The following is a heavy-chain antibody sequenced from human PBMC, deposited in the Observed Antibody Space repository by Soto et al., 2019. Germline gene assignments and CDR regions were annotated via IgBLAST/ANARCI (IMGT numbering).Heavy chain of an antibody. V-gene: IGHV3-7*01. Sequence: EVRLLESGGGLVQPGGSLRLSCAASGFTFSNSYMSWVRQAPGKGLEWVANINQNGGEKYYVDSVKGRFTISRDNAKYSLSLQMSSLTAEDTAVYFCASWWGSFLHWGQGPLVTVSS. CDR1: GFTFSNSY. CDR2: INQNGGEK. D-gene: IGHD3-16*01. CDR3: ASWWGSFLH. J-gene: IGHJ4*02.